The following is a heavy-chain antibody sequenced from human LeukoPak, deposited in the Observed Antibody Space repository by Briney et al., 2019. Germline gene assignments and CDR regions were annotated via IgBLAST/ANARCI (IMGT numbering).Heavy chain of an antibody. V-gene: IGHV3-7*03. Sequence: QPGGSLRLSCAASGFTLSTYWMSWVRQVPGRGLEWVANIKKDGSETYYVDSVKGRFTISRDNAKNSLYLQMNSLRAEDTAMYYCAKGRYSGITYYFDYWGQGTLVTVSS. J-gene: IGHJ4*02. CDR3: AKGRYSGITYYFDY. CDR1: GFTLSTYW. D-gene: IGHD5-12*01. CDR2: IKKDGSET.